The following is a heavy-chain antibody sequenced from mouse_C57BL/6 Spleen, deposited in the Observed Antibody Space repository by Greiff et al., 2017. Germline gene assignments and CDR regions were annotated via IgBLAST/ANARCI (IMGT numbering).Heavy chain of an antibody. Sequence: QVQLQQSGAELVRPGASVTLSCKASGYTFTDYEMHWVQQTPVHGLEWIGAIDPETGGTAYNQKFKGKAILTADKSSSTAYMELRSLTSEDSAVYYCTRSYYGSSYRYYAMDYWGQGTSVTVSS. CDR3: TRSYYGSSYRYYAMDY. J-gene: IGHJ4*01. D-gene: IGHD1-1*01. V-gene: IGHV1-15*01. CDR2: IDPETGGT. CDR1: GYTFTDYE.